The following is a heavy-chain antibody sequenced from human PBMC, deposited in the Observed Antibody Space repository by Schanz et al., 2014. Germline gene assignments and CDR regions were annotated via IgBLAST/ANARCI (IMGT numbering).Heavy chain of an antibody. D-gene: IGHD3-16*01. CDR3: ARGTPFLCDY. V-gene: IGHV3-21*01. CDR2: ISSTSTYL. J-gene: IGHJ4*02. CDR1: GFTFRDYA. Sequence: EVQLVESGGGLVQPGGSLRLSCAASGFTFRDYAMSWVRQAPGKGLEWVSSISSTSTYLYYADSVKGRFTISRDSARNSLYQQMSSLRAEDTAVYYCARGTPFLCDYWGQGTLVTVSS.